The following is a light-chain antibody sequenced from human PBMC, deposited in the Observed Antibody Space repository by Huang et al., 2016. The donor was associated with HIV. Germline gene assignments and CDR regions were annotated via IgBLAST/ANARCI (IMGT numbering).Light chain of an antibody. Sequence: EIVMTQSPATLSVSPGERATRSCRASQSVSSNLAWYQQKPGQAPRLLIYGASTRATGIPARFSGSGSGTEFTRTISSLQSEEFAVYYCQQYNNWPPWTFGQGTKVEIK. V-gene: IGKV3-15*01. CDR2: GAS. CDR3: QQYNNWPPWT. J-gene: IGKJ1*01. CDR1: QSVSSN.